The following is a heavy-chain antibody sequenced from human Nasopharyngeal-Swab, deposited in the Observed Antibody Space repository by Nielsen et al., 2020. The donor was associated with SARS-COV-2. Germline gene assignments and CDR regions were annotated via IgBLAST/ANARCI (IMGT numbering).Heavy chain of an antibody. CDR2: ISYDGSNK. D-gene: IGHD6-13*01. Sequence: GESLKISCAASGFTFSSYAMHWVRQAPGKGLEWVAVISYDGSNKYYADSVKGRFTISRDNSKNTLYLQMNSLRAEDTAVYYCRALRGIAAAGLYFDYWGQGTLVTVSS. CDR3: RALRGIAAAGLYFDY. V-gene: IGHV3-30-3*01. J-gene: IGHJ4*02. CDR1: GFTFSSYA.